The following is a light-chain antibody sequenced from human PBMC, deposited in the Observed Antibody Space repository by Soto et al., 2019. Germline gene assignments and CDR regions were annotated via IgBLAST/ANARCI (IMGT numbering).Light chain of an antibody. Sequence: EIVMTQSPATLSVSPGERATLSCRASQSVTSNLAWYQKKPGQAPRLLIYGTSSRATGIPDRFSGSGSGTDFTLTISRLEPGDFAVYYCQQYGNSPITFGQGTRLEIK. CDR3: QQYGNSPIT. V-gene: IGKV3-20*01. J-gene: IGKJ5*01. CDR2: GTS. CDR1: QSVTSN.